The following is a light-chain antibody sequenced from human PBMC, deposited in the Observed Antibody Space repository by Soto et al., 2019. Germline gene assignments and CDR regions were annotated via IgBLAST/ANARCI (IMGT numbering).Light chain of an antibody. Sequence: QSVLTQPASVSGSPGQSITISCTGTSSDVGGYNYVSWYQQHPGKAPKLMIYDVSNRPSGVSNRSSGSKSGNTASLTISGLQAEDEADYYCSSYTSSSTSRVFGTGTKVTVL. V-gene: IGLV2-14*01. CDR1: SSDVGGYNY. CDR2: DVS. CDR3: SSYTSSSTSRV. J-gene: IGLJ1*01.